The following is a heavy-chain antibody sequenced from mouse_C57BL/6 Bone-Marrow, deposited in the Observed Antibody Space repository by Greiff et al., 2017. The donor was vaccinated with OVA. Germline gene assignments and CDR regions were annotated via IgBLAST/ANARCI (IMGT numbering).Heavy chain of an antibody. Sequence: DVKLVESGGGLVQPGGSLSLSCAASGFTFTDYYMSWVRQPPGKALEWLGFIRNKANGYTTEYSASVKGRFTISRDNSQSILYLQMNALRAEDSATYYCARYKIYYYGSSYAMDYWGQGTSVTVSS. V-gene: IGHV7-3*01. D-gene: IGHD1-1*01. J-gene: IGHJ4*01. CDR1: GFTFTDYY. CDR2: IRNKANGYTT. CDR3: ARYKIYYYGSSYAMDY.